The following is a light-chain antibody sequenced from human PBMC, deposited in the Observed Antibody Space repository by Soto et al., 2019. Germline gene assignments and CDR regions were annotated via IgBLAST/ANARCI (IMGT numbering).Light chain of an antibody. CDR1: SGSIASSY. Sequence: NFLLAQPHSVSESPGKTVTISCTRHSGSIASSYVQWYQQRPGSFPTTVIFENNRRPSGVPDQFSGSIDISSNSASLTISGLKTEDEADYYCQSYDSTTGVFGGGTKLTVL. J-gene: IGLJ3*02. CDR2: ENN. CDR3: QSYDSTTGV. V-gene: IGLV6-57*01.